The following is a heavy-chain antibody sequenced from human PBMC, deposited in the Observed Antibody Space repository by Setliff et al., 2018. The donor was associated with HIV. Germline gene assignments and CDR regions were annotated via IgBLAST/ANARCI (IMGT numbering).Heavy chain of an antibody. CDR1: GGSVSDTSYY. J-gene: IGHJ4*02. V-gene: IGHV4-39*07. CDR3: ARFRNYSTPDY. CDR2: VYYSGGT. Sequence: SETLSLTCTVSGGSVSDTSYYWGWIRQPPGKGLEWLANVYYSGGTYYNPSLKSRVTISLATSKNQFSLKLSSVTAADTAVYYCARFRNYSTPDYWGQGTLVTVSS. D-gene: IGHD1-7*01.